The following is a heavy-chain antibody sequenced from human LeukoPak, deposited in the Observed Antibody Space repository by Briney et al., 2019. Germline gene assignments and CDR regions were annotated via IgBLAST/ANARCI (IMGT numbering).Heavy chain of an antibody. J-gene: IGHJ4*02. CDR3: ASANYDFWSGYSVY. CDR2: IYHSGST. Sequence: PSETLSLTCTVSGYSISSGYYWGWIRQPPGKGLEWIGSIYHSGSTYYNPSLKSRVTISVDTSKNQFSLKLSSVTAADTAVYYCASANYDFWSGYSVYWGQGTLVTVSS. D-gene: IGHD3-3*01. V-gene: IGHV4-38-2*02. CDR1: GYSISSGYY.